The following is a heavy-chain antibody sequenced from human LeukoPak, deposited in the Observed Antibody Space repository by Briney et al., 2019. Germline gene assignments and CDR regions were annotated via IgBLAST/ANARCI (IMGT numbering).Heavy chain of an antibody. Sequence: SETLSLTCTVSGGSISIYYWSWIRQPAGKGLEGIGRIYTSGSTNYTPTLMSRVTMSVDTSKNQFSLKLSSVTAADTSVYYCARWTTVTKVFDYWGQGTLVSVFS. V-gene: IGHV4-4*07. CDR1: GGSISIYY. CDR2: IYTSGST. D-gene: IGHD4-17*01. CDR3: ARWTTVTKVFDY. J-gene: IGHJ4*02.